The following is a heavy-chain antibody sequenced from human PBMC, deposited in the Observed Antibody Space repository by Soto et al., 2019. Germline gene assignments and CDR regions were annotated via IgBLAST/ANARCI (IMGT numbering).Heavy chain of an antibody. Sequence: GGSLRLSCAASGFTFSNAWMSWVRQAPGKGLEWVGRIKSKTDGGTTDYAAPVKGRFTISRDDSKNTLYLQMNSLKTEDTAVYYCTSSGGAEVPAAIFPYYYYMDVWGKGTTVTVSS. CDR1: GFTFSNAW. V-gene: IGHV3-15*01. CDR3: TSSGGAEVPAAIFPYYYYMDV. D-gene: IGHD2-2*01. J-gene: IGHJ6*03. CDR2: IKSKTDGGTT.